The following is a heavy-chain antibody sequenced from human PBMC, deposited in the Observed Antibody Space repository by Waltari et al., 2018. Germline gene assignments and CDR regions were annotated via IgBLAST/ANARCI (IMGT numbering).Heavy chain of an antibody. J-gene: IGHJ6*02. D-gene: IGHD5-12*01. CDR1: GDTFNHYA. CDR2: VSPGLGST. CDR3: ARDPGGYDYNLYFRGLDV. V-gene: IGHV1-69*06. Sequence: QVQLVQSGGEVKKPGSSVKVSCTASGDTFNHYAISWVRQAPGQGVELMGRVSPGLGSTTCLQKCQVRVTLTAAKVTRTAYMDLGSLRSEDTAIYYCARDPGGYDYNLYFRGLDVWGQGTTVTVSS.